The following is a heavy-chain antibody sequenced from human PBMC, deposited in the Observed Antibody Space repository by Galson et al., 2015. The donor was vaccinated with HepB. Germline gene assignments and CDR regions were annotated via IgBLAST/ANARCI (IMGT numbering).Heavy chain of an antibody. Sequence: SVKVSCKVSGYTLTELSMHWVRQAPGKGLEWMGGFDPEDGETIYAQKFQGRVTMTEDTSTDTAYMELSSLRSEDTAVYYCATPRLGPNAFDIWGQGTMVTVSS. CDR2: FDPEDGET. CDR3: ATPRLGPNAFDI. J-gene: IGHJ3*02. V-gene: IGHV1-24*01. CDR1: GYTLTELS.